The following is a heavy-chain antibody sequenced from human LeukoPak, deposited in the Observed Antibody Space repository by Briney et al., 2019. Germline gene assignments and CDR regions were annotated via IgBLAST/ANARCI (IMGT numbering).Heavy chain of an antibody. D-gene: IGHD2-15*01. CDR1: GYTFSAYY. J-gene: IGHJ4*02. V-gene: IGHV1-2*02. CDR3: ARDGGLDF. Sequence: ASVKVSCKASGYTFSAYYIHWLRQAPGQGLEWMGWINVNSGDTNSAPNFQGRVTLTRDMSSNTAYMEVTKLTLDDTAVFYCARDGGLDFWGRGALVTVSS. CDR2: INVNSGDT.